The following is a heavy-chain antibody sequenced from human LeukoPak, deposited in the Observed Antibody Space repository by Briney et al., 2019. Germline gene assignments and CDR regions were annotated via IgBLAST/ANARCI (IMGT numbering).Heavy chain of an antibody. CDR1: GFTVSSNY. J-gene: IGHJ6*01. V-gene: IGHV3-66*01. CDR2: IYSGGST. CDR3: ARGDSPGYPYYYYGMDV. Sequence: GGSLRLSCAASGFTVSSNYMSWVRQAPGKGLEWVSVIYSGGSTYYADSVKSRFTISRDNSKNTLYLQMNSLRAEDTAVYYCARGDSPGYPYYYYGMDVWGQGTTVTVSS. D-gene: IGHD5-12*01.